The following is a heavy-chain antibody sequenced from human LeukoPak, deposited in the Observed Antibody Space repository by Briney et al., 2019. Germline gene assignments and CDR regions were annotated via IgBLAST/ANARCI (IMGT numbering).Heavy chain of an antibody. CDR2: IRYDGSNK. Sequence: GGSLRLSCAASGFTFSSYGMHWVRQAPGKGLEWVASIRYDGSNKYYADSVKGRFTISRDNSKNTLYLQMNSLRAEDTAVYYCAKVSGSYRALFYYYYMDVWGKGTTVTISS. CDR1: GFTFSSYG. V-gene: IGHV3-30*02. CDR3: AKVSGSYRALFYYYYMDV. J-gene: IGHJ6*03. D-gene: IGHD1-26*01.